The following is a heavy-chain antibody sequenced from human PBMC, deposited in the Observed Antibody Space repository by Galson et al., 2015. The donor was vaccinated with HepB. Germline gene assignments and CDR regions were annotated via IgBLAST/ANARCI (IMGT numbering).Heavy chain of an antibody. CDR3: ARGDRDGYNAFDF. D-gene: IGHD5-24*01. CDR1: GGTFSSYA. V-gene: IGHV1-69*10. Sequence: SVKVSCKASGGTFSSYAISWVRQAPGQGLEWMGGIIPIFGIANYAQKFQGRVTITADKSTTTAYMELSSLRSEDTAVYYCARGDRDGYNAFDFWGQGTLVTVSS. CDR2: IIPIFGIA. J-gene: IGHJ4*02.